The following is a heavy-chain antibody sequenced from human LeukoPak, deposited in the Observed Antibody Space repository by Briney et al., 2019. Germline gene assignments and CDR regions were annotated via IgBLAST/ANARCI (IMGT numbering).Heavy chain of an antibody. V-gene: IGHV3-23*01. CDR3: AIGCGGDCRNDAFDI. J-gene: IGHJ3*02. CDR1: GFTFSSYA. CDR2: ISGSGGST. D-gene: IGHD2-21*02. Sequence: PGGSLRLSCAASGFTFSSYAMSWVRQAPGKGLEWVSAISGSGGSTYYADSVKGRFTISRDNSKNTLYLQMNSVRAEGTAVYYCAIGCGGDCRNDAFDIWGQGTMVTVSS.